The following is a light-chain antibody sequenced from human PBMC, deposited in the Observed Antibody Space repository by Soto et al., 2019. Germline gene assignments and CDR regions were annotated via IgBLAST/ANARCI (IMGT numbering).Light chain of an antibody. V-gene: IGKV3-20*01. CDR3: HQYDHSPQT. CDR1: QYVDSNY. J-gene: IGKJ2*01. Sequence: EVVLTQSPGTLSLSPGERVTLSCRASQYVDSNYLAWYQQRPGQAPRLLIFGASNRATGIPDRFSGSGSGTDFSLTISRLEPEDYAVYYCHQYDHSPQTFRQGTKL. CDR2: GAS.